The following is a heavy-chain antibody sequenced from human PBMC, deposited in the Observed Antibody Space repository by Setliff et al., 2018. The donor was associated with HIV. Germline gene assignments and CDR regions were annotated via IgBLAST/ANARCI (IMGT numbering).Heavy chain of an antibody. D-gene: IGHD1-7*01. Sequence: GASVKVSCKASGGTFSTFSSTAISWVRQAPGQGLEWMGGVIPIFGTPKYPQKFQGRVTITADDSTTTAYMELSRLKPDDTAIYYCATALMANWNYEPHFDYWGQGSLVTVSS. CDR3: ATALMANWNYEPHFDY. CDR2: VIPIFGTP. V-gene: IGHV1-69*13. CDR1: GGTFSTFSSTA. J-gene: IGHJ4*02.